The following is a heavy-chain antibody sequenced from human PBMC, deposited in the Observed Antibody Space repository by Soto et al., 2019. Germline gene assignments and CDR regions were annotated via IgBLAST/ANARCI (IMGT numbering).Heavy chain of an antibody. Sequence: GGSLRLSCAASGFTFSSYSMNWVRQAPGKGLEWVSSISSSSSYIYYADSVKGRFTISRDNAKNSLYLQMNSLRAEDTAVYYCARLYSSSYRYYYYMDVWGKGTTVTVSS. V-gene: IGHV3-21*01. CDR2: ISSSSSYI. CDR3: ARLYSSSYRYYYYMDV. CDR1: GFTFSSYS. D-gene: IGHD6-6*01. J-gene: IGHJ6*03.